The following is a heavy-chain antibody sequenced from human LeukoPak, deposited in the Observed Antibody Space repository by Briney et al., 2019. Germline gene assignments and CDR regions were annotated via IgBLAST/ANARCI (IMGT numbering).Heavy chain of an antibody. D-gene: IGHD6-19*01. CDR3: ARGQKRWRDRTFDY. CDR1: GYTFTSYD. Sequence: ASVKVSCKASGYTFTSYDINWVRQATGQGLEWMGWMNPNSGNTGYAQKFQGRVTMTRNTSISTAYMELSSLRSEDTAVYYCARGQKRWRDRTFDYWGQGTLVTVSS. V-gene: IGHV1-8*01. J-gene: IGHJ4*02. CDR2: MNPNSGNT.